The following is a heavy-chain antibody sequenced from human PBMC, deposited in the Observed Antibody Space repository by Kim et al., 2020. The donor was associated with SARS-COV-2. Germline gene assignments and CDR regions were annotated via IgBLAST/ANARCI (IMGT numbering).Heavy chain of an antibody. J-gene: IGHJ4*03. CDR2: ICYDGSNK. CDR1: GFTFSSYG. Sequence: GGSLRLSCAASGFTFSSYGMHWVRQAPGKGLEWVAGICYDGSNKDYADSVKGRFTISRDNSKNTLYLQMNSLRAEDTALYYCARGIAEAGPGPGYWGYGT. CDR3: ARGIAEAGPGPGY. V-gene: IGHV3-33*01. D-gene: IGHD6-13*01.